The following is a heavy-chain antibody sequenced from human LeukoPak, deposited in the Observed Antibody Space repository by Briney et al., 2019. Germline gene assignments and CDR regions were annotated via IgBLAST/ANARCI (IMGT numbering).Heavy chain of an antibody. D-gene: IGHD4-23*01. CDR3: ARDLRGYAFDI. V-gene: IGHV3-21*01. J-gene: IGHJ3*02. CDR2: ISSSSSYI. Sequence: GGSLRLSCAASGFTFSSYSMNWVRQAPGKGLEWVSSISSSSSYIYHPASVKGRFTISRDNAKNSLYLQMTSLRAEDTAVYYCARDLRGYAFDIWGQGTMVTVSS. CDR1: GFTFSSYS.